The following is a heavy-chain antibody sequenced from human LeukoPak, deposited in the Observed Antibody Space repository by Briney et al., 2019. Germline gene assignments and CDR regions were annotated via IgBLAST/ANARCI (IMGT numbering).Heavy chain of an antibody. J-gene: IGHJ4*02. CDR3: ARVVITRYYFDY. Sequence: GGSLRLSCAASGFTFSSYSMNWVRQAPGKGLEWVSSISSSSSYIYYADSVKGRFTISRDNAKNSLYLQMNSLRAEDTAVYYCARVVITRYYFDYWGQGTLVTVSS. D-gene: IGHD3-22*01. V-gene: IGHV3-21*01. CDR1: GFTFSSYS. CDR2: ISSSSSYI.